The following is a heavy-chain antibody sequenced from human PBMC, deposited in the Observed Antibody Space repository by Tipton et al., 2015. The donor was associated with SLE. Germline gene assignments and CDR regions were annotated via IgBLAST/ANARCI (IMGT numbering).Heavy chain of an antibody. CDR3: ATVITTTGPPGEYFQH. J-gene: IGHJ1*01. V-gene: IGHV1-69*01. CDR1: GGTFSSYA. CDR2: IIPIFGTS. Sequence: VQLVQSGAEVKKPGSSVKVSCKASGGTFSSYAISWVRQAPGQGLEWMGGIIPIFGTSTYAQNFQGRVSITADESTSTAYMDLSSLRSEDTAVYYCATVITTTGPPGEYFQHWGQGTLVTVSS. D-gene: IGHD1-1*01.